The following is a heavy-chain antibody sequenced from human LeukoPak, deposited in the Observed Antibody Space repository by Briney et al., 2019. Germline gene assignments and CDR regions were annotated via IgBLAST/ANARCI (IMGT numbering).Heavy chain of an antibody. CDR3: ARHGIAAAGTYYMDV. Sequence: PSETLSLTCGVYGGSFSGYYWSWIRQPPGKGLEWIGSIYYSGSTYYNPSLKSRVTISVDTSKNQFSLKLSSVTAADTAVYYCARHGIAAAGTYYMDVWGKGTTVTISS. V-gene: IGHV4-34*01. CDR2: IYYSGST. J-gene: IGHJ6*03. CDR1: GGSFSGYY. D-gene: IGHD6-13*01.